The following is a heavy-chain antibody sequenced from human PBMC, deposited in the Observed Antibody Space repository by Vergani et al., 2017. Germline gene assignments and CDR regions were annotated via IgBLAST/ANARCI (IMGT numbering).Heavy chain of an antibody. CDR3: ARAYDDFWSGYQSDAFDI. V-gene: IGHV4-39*01. CDR1: GGSISSSSYY. D-gene: IGHD3-3*01. CDR2: IYYSGST. J-gene: IGHJ3*02. Sequence: QLQLQESGPGLVKPSETLSLTCTVSGGSISSSSYYWGWIRQPPGKGLEWIGSIYYSGSTYYNPSLKSRVTISVDTSKNQFSLKLSSVTAADTAVYYCARAYDDFWSGYQSDAFDIWGQGTMVTVSS.